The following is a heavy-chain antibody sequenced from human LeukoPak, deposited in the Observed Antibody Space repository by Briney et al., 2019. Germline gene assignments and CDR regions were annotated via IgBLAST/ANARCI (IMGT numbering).Heavy chain of an antibody. J-gene: IGHJ4*02. CDR2: IYTSGST. CDR3: ARGIRYCTSTSCRPYYFDY. Sequence: SETLSLTCTVSGGSINSGSNYWSWIRQPAGKGLEWIGRIYTSGSTNYNPSLKSRVTISVDTSKNQFSLKLSSVTAADTAVYYCARGIRYCTSTSCRPYYFDYWGQGTLVTVSS. V-gene: IGHV4-61*02. CDR1: GGSINSGSNY. D-gene: IGHD2-2*01.